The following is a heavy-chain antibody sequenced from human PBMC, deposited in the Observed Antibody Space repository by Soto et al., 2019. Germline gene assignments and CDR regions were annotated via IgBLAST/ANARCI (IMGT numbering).Heavy chain of an antibody. D-gene: IGHD6-6*01. CDR1: GFTFSSNG. CDR3: AKSTSSSSPYYFDY. V-gene: IGHV3-23*01. CDR2: ISGSGGST. Sequence: PGGSLRLSCAASGFTFSSNGMSWVWHAPGKGLEWVSAISGSGGSTYYADPVKGRFPISRDNSKNTLYLQMISLGAEDTAVYYCAKSTSSSSPYYFDYWGQGTLVTVS. J-gene: IGHJ4*02.